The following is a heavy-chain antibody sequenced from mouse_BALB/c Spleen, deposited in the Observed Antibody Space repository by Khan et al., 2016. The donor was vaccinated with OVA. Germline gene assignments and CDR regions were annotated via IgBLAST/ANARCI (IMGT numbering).Heavy chain of an antibody. J-gene: IGHJ2*01. Sequence: QLEESGPGLVKPSQSLSLTCTVTGYSITSGYGWNWIRQFPGNKLEWMVYISYSGSTNYNPSLKSRITITRDTSKNQFFMQLNSVTTEDTATYNCARTARIKYWGQGTTLTVSA. CDR3: ARTARIKY. D-gene: IGHD3-3*01. V-gene: IGHV3-2*02. CDR2: ISYSGST. CDR1: GYSITSGYG.